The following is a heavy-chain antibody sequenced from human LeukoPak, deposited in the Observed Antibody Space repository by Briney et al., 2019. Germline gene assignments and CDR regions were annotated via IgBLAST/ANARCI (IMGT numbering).Heavy chain of an antibody. D-gene: IGHD3-10*02. CDR2: INPNSGGT. J-gene: IGHJ4*02. CDR1: GYTFTGYY. CDR3: ARDWVVRGVMFYYFDY. Sequence: GASVKVSCKASGYTFTGYYMHWVRQAPGQGLEWMGWINPNSGGTNYAQKFQGRVTMTRDTFISTAYMELSRLRSDDTAVYYCARDWVVRGVMFYYFDYWGQGTLVTVSS. V-gene: IGHV1-2*02.